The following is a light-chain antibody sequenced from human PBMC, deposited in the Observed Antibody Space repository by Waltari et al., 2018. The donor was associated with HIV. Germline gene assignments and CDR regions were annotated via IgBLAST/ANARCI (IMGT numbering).Light chain of an antibody. V-gene: IGLV1-47*01. CDR2: RYN. CDR3: ATWDDNLSGVV. CDR1: SSDIGSYY. Sequence: QSVLTQPPSASGTPGQRVTISCSGSSSDIGSYYVYWFQQLPGTAPKLLIYRYNQRPSGVPDRFSGSKSGTSASLAISGLRSEDEADYYCATWDDNLSGVVFGGGTKLTVL. J-gene: IGLJ2*01.